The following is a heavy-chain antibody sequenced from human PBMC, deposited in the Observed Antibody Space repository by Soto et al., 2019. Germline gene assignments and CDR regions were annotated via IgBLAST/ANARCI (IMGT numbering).Heavy chain of an antibody. Sequence: GSLRLSCAASGFTSSSYAMHWVRQAPGKGLEWVAVISYDGSNEYYADSVKGRFTISRDNSKNTLYLQMNSLRAEDTAVYYCARESIAAAFDYWGQGTLVTVSS. V-gene: IGHV3-30-3*01. CDR3: ARESIAAAFDY. D-gene: IGHD6-25*01. CDR1: GFTSSSYA. J-gene: IGHJ4*02. CDR2: ISYDGSNE.